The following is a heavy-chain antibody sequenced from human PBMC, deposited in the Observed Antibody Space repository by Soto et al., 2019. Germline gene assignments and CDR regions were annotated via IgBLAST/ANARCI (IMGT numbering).Heavy chain of an antibody. CDR1: GFSLSTGGGG. CDR3: IQSRCGGDCLQSYASYYYYGMDV. Sequence: QITLKESGPTLVKPTQTLTLPCTFSGFSLSTGGGGGGWIRQPQGKALEWLALIYWDDVNRYSPSLRSRLTITKDTSKNQVVLTMTNMDPVDTATYYCIQSRCGGDCLQSYASYYYYGMDVWGQGTMVTVSS. V-gene: IGHV2-5*02. D-gene: IGHD2-21*02. CDR2: IYWDDVN. J-gene: IGHJ6*02.